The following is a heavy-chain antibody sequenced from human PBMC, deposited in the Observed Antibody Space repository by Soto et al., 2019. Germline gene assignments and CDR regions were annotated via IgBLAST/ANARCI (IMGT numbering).Heavy chain of an antibody. J-gene: IGHJ4*02. D-gene: IGHD3-22*01. CDR2: IHNSGST. CDR1: GASINSGGYY. Sequence: PSETLSLTCTVSGASINSGGYYWSWIRQLPGNGLEWIGYIHNSGSTNYNPSLKSRITLSLDTSQNHFSLKLSSVTAADTAFYYCASAGSSGYYLRTWGQGTLVTVSS. CDR3: ASAGSSGYYLRT. V-gene: IGHV4-31*03.